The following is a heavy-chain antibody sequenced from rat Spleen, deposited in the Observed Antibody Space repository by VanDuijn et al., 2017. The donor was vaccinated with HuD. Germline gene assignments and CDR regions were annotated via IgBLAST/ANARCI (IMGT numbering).Heavy chain of an antibody. J-gene: IGHJ4*01. CDR1: GFDFNSYG. D-gene: IGHD1-4*01. V-gene: IGHV2S8*01. CDR2: MSSGGGT. Sequence: VQLVESGGGLVQPRGSLKLSCAASGFDFNSYGMSWVRQPPGKGLEWIAAMSSGGGTYYNSALKSRLSISRDTSKSQVFLKMNSLQTEDTAIYFCTGNRHSPGVLDAWGQGASVTVSS. CDR3: TGNRHSPGVLDA.